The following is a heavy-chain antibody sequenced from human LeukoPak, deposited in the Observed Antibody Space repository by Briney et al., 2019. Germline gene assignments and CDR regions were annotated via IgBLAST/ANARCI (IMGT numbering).Heavy chain of an antibody. Sequence: GGSLRLSCAASGFTVSSNYMSWVRHAPGKGLEWVSVIYSGGSTYYADSVKGRLTISRDNSKNTLYLQMNSLRAEDTAVYYCARLGDSSGYGTFDIWGQGTMVTVSS. V-gene: IGHV3-53*01. CDR3: ARLGDSSGYGTFDI. J-gene: IGHJ3*02. CDR1: GFTVSSNY. CDR2: IYSGGST. D-gene: IGHD3-22*01.